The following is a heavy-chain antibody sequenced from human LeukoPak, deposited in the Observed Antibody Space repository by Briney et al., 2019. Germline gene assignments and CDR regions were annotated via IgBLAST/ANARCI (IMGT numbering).Heavy chain of an antibody. D-gene: IGHD3-9*01. CDR1: GFTFSSYD. J-gene: IGHJ6*02. CDR2: IWYDGNNK. Sequence: RSLRLSCTASGFTFSSYDIHWVRQAPGKGLEWVALIWYDGNNKYYADSVKGRFTISRDNSKNTLYLQMNSLRAEDTAVYYCARDLVDDILSRDGGMDVWGQGTTVTVSS. CDR3: ARDLVDDILSRDGGMDV. V-gene: IGHV3-33*01.